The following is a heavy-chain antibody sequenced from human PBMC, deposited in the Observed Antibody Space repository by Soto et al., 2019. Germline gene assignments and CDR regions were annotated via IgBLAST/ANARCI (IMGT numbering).Heavy chain of an antibody. CDR3: AKGLDGYNSFDY. D-gene: IGHD5-12*01. CDR2: INHSGST. V-gene: IGHV4-34*01. CDR1: GGSFSGYY. Sequence: PSETLSLTCAVYGGSFSGYYWSWIRQPPGKGLEWIGEINHSGSTNYNPSLKSRVTISVDTSKNQFSLKLSSVTAADTAVYYCAKGLDGYNSFDYWGQGTLVTVSS. J-gene: IGHJ4*02.